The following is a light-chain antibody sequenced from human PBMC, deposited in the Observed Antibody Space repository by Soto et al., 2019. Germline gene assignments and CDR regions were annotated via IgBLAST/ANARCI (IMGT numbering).Light chain of an antibody. J-gene: IGLJ1*01. CDR1: SSDVGSYNL. CDR3: CSYAGSSTPYV. V-gene: IGLV2-23*02. Sequence: QSVLTQPAFVSGSPGQSITISCTGTSSDVGSYNLVSWYQQHPGKAPKLMIYEVSKRPSGVSNRFSGSKSGNTASLTISGLQAEDEADYYCCSYAGSSTPYVFGTGT. CDR2: EVS.